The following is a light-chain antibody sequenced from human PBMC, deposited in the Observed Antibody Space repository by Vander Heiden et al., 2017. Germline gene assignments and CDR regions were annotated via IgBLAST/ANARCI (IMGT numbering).Light chain of an antibody. Sequence: DIQMPQSPSSLSASVGDRVTITCRASQGIYRYLNWYRQKPGKAPELLIYAASSLQRGVPSRFSGSGFGTDFTLTITSLQREDCATYYCQQSHSLPRTFGQGTKVEIK. CDR2: AAS. CDR1: QGIYRY. CDR3: QQSHSLPRT. V-gene: IGKV1-39*01. J-gene: IGKJ1*01.